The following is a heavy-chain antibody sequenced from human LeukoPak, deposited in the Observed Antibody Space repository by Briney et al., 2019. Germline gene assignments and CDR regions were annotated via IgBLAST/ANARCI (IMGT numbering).Heavy chain of an antibody. CDR3: ARDGTSVVINWYFDL. V-gene: IGHV3-21*01. J-gene: IGHJ2*01. CDR2: ISSTSSYI. D-gene: IGHD3-22*01. CDR1: GGSISSYS. Sequence: ASETLSLTCTVSGGSISSYSMNWVRQAPGKGLEWVSSISSTSSYIYYADSVKGRFTVSRDNAKNSLYLQMNSLRAENTAVYYCARDGTSVVINWYFDLWGRGTLVTVSS.